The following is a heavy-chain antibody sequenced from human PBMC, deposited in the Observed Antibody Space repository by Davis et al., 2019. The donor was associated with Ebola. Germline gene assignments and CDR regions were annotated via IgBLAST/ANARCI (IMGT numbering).Heavy chain of an antibody. J-gene: IGHJ5*02. CDR3: ARGRWVAARWFDP. CDR1: GYTFTSYG. D-gene: IGHD6-6*01. V-gene: IGHV1-18*01. Sequence: ASVKVSCKASGYTFTSYGISWVRQAPGQGLEWMGWISAYNGNTNYAQKLQGRVTMTRNTSISTAYMELSSLRSEDTAVYYCARGRWVAARWFDPWGQGTLVTVSS. CDR2: ISAYNGNT.